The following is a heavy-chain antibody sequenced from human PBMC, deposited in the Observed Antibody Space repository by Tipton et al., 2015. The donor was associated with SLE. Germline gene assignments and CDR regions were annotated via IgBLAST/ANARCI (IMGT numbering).Heavy chain of an antibody. D-gene: IGHD4-17*01. CDR1: GGSISSYY. V-gene: IGHV4-59*01. CDR2: IYTSGST. CDR3: ARDRGYGETMDAFDI. J-gene: IGHJ3*02. Sequence: TLSLTCTVSGGSISSYYWSWIRQPPGKGLEWIGYIYTSGSTNYNPSLQSRVTISVDTSKNQFSLTLSSVTAADTAVYYCARDRGYGETMDAFDIWGQGTMVTVSS.